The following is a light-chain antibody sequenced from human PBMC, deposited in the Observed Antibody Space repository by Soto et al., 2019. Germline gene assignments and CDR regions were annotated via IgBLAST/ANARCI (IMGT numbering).Light chain of an antibody. CDR1: QSVNSY. J-gene: IGKJ1*01. CDR3: QQRSHWPRT. CDR2: DAS. Sequence: EIVLTQSPATPSLSPGERATLSCRASQSVNSYLAWYQQKPGQAPRLLFYDASNRTTGIPARFSGSGSGTDFTLTISSLEPEDFAVYYCQQRSHWPRTFGQGTKVDNK. V-gene: IGKV3-11*01.